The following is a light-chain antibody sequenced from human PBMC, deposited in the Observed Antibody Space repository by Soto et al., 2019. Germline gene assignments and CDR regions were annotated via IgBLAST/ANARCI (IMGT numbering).Light chain of an antibody. CDR1: QCVWNNY. J-gene: IGKJ1*01. CDR3: HHYGSSPQT. Sequence: EIVLTQSPGTLSLSPGERKTLSCRASQCVWNNYLAWYQQKPGQAPRLLIYGASSRATGIPDKFSGSGSGTDFTLTISRLEPEDFAVYYCHHYGSSPQTFGQGTKVDIK. V-gene: IGKV3-20*01. CDR2: GAS.